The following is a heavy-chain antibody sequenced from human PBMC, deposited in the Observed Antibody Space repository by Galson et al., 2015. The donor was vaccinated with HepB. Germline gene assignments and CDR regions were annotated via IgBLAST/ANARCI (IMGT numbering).Heavy chain of an antibody. Sequence: SLRLSCAASGFIVSNNYMSWVRQAPGKGLEWVGVIYSGGSTYHADSVKGRFTISRDNSKNTLYLQMNSLRADDTAVYYCATTYDSSAADALDIWGQGTKVTVSS. CDR1: GFIVSNNY. CDR2: IYSGGST. D-gene: IGHD3-22*01. V-gene: IGHV3-66*01. J-gene: IGHJ3*02. CDR3: ATTYDSSAADALDI.